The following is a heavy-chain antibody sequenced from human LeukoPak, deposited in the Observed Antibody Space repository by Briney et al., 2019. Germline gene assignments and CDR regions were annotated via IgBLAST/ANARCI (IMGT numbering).Heavy chain of an antibody. CDR1: GGTFSSYA. CDR3: ARVGGYSYGYDY. V-gene: IGHV1-69*13. J-gene: IGHJ4*02. D-gene: IGHD5-18*01. CDR2: IIPIFGTA. Sequence: SVKVSCTASGGTFSSYAISWVRQAPGQGLEWMGGIIPIFGTANYAQKFQGRVTITADESTSTAYMELSSLRSEDTAVYYCARVGGYSYGYDYWGQGTLVTVSS.